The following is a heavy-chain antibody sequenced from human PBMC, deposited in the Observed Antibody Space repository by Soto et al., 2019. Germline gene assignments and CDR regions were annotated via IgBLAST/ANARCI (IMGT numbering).Heavy chain of an antibody. Sequence: QLQLQESGPGLVKPSETLSLTCTVSGGSISSSSYYWGWIRQPPGKGLEWIGSIYYSGSTYYNPSLKSRVTISVGTSKHQFSLKLSSVTAADTAVYYCARQGRIAARPGYGMDVWGQGTTVTVSS. CDR2: IYYSGST. D-gene: IGHD6-6*01. CDR1: GGSISSSSYY. CDR3: ARQGRIAARPGYGMDV. V-gene: IGHV4-39*01. J-gene: IGHJ6*02.